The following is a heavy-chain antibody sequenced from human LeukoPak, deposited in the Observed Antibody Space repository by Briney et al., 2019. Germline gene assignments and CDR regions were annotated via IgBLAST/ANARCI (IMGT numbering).Heavy chain of an antibody. CDR3: ARGLSSAWYNIPIDY. D-gene: IGHD6-19*01. J-gene: IGHJ4*02. CDR1: GYTFTSYG. CDR2: ISTYNGKT. V-gene: IGHV1-18*01. Sequence: GASVKVSCKASGYTFTSYGICWVRQAPGQGLEWMGWISTYNGKTNYAQKIQGRVTMTTDTSTSTAYMELRSLRSDDTAVYYCARGLSSAWYNIPIDYWGQGTLVTVSS.